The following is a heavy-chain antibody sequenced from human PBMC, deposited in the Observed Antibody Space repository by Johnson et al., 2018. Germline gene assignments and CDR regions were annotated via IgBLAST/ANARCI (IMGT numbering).Heavy chain of an antibody. V-gene: IGHV3-15*01. CDR3: TTSTANFHYSYGMDV. J-gene: IGHJ6*02. CDR2: IKSKTDGGTT. Sequence: VQLVQSGGGLVKPGGSLRLSCAASGFTFSNAWMSWVRQAPGKGLEWVGRIKSKTDGGTTDYAAPVKGRFTISRVDSKNTLYRQRNSLTTEDTAVYFCTTSTANFHYSYGMDVWGQGTTVTVCS. CDR1: GFTFSNAW. D-gene: IGHD4/OR15-4a*01.